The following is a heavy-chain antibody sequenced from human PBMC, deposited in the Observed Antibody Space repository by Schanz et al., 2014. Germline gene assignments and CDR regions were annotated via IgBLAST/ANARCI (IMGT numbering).Heavy chain of an antibody. CDR2: ISSSSSYI. CDR1: GFTFSSYS. J-gene: IGHJ5*02. D-gene: IGHD3-9*01. CDR3: AKAADWPVTRFDP. Sequence: EVQLVESGGGLVKPGGSLRLSCAASGFTFSSYSMNWVRQAPGKGLEWVSSISSSSSYIYYADSVKGRFTISRDNAKNSLYLQMNSLRAEDTAVFYCAKAADWPVTRFDPWGQGTLVTVSS. V-gene: IGHV3-21*04.